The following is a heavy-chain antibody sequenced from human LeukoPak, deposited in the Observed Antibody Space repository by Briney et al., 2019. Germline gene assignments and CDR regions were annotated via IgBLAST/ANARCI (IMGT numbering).Heavy chain of an antibody. J-gene: IGHJ4*02. CDR1: GGSISSGGYS. CDR2: IYHSGST. CDR3: ARDGREGFDY. Sequence: SETLSLTCTVSGGSISSGGYSWSWIRQPPGKGLEWIGYIYHSGSTYYNPSLKSRVTISVDRSKNQFSLKLSSVTAADTAVYYCARDGREGFDYWGQGTLVTVSS. V-gene: IGHV4-30-2*01. D-gene: IGHD1-26*01.